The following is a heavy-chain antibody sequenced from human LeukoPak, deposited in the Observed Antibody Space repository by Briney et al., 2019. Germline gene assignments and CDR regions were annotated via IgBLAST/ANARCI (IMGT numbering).Heavy chain of an antibody. Sequence: SVKVSCKASGGTFSSYAISWVRQAPGQGLEWMGRIIPIFGTANYAQKLQGRVTMTTDTSTSTAYMELRSLRSDDTAVYYCARFSSDKRRGAFDIWGQGTMVTVSS. D-gene: IGHD5-12*01. V-gene: IGHV1-69*05. CDR2: IIPIFGTA. CDR3: ARFSSDKRRGAFDI. J-gene: IGHJ3*02. CDR1: GGTFSSYA.